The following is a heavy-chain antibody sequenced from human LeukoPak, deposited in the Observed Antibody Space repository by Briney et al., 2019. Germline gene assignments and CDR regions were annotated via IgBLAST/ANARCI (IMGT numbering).Heavy chain of an antibody. D-gene: IGHD3-10*01. CDR2: ISGGGGST. CDR3: AKLREDYGSGSYRYYFDY. CDR1: GFTFSSYA. J-gene: IGHJ4*02. Sequence: GGSLRLSCAASGFTFSSYAMSWVRQAPGKGLEWVSGISGGGGSTYYADSVKGRFTISRGNSKNTLYLQMNSLRAEDTAVYYCAKLREDYGSGSYRYYFDYWGQGTLVTVSS. V-gene: IGHV3-23*01.